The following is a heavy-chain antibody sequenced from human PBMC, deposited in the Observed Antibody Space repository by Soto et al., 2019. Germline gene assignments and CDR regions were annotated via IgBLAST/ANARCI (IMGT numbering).Heavy chain of an antibody. V-gene: IGHV4-34*01. D-gene: IGHD3-3*01. CDR2: INHSGST. CDR3: ARHGGFWRGYYTPYYYYYGMDV. Sequence: SETLSLTCAVYGGSFSGYYWRWIRQPPGKGLEWIGEINHSGSTNYNPSLKSRVTLSVDTSKNQFSLKLSSVHAADTAVYYCARHGGFWRGYYTPYYYYYGMDVWGQGTTVTVS. CDR1: GGSFSGYY. J-gene: IGHJ6*01.